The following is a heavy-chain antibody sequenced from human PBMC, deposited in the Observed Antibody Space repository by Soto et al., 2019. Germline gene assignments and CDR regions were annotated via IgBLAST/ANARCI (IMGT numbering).Heavy chain of an antibody. CDR2: ISSSSSYI. CDR3: ARYCSSTSCPYYYYYGMDV. J-gene: IGHJ6*02. V-gene: IGHV3-21*01. CDR1: GFTFSSYS. D-gene: IGHD2-2*01. Sequence: PGEALRLSCAVPGFTFSSYSMNWVRQAPGKGLEWVSSISSSSSYIYSADSVKGRFTISRDKAKNSLYLQMKSLRAEETAVYYCARYCSSTSCPYYYYYGMDVWGQGTTVPGSS.